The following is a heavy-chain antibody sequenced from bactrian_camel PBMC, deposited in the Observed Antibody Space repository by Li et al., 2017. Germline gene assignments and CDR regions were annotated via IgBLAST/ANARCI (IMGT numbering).Heavy chain of an antibody. CDR1: GFDLDDSD. V-gene: IGHV3S63*01. Sequence: HVQLVESGGGSVEAGGSLRLSCTAFGFDLDDSDMGWYRQAPGHECEQVATLVNDGTAYYEDPVKGRFTIAAHNKTTVYLQMTSLKPEDTGTYYCSGANYHGCAGRQGTQVTVS. D-gene: IGHD3*01. J-gene: IGHJ4*01. CDR2: TLVNDGTA.